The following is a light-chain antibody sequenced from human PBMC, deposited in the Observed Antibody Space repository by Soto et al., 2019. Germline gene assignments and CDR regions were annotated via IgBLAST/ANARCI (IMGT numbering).Light chain of an antibody. CDR2: DDS. V-gene: IGLV3-21*02. Sequence: SYELTQPPSVSVSPGQTASISCGGAYIGSKSVHWYQQRPGQAPVLVVYDDSDRPSGIPERFSGSNSGNTATLTISSVEGGDEADYYCQVWDSSSDHVIFGGGTKLTVL. CDR3: QVWDSSSDHVI. CDR1: YIGSKS. J-gene: IGLJ2*01.